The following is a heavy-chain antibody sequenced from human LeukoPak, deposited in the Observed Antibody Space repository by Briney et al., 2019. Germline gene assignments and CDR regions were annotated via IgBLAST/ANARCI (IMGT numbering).Heavy chain of an antibody. Sequence: GESLKISCKGSGYSFTSYWIGWVRQLPGKGLEWMGIIYPGDSDTRYSPSFQGQVTISADKSISTAYLQWSSLKASDTAMYYCARQARYCSSTSCPDYYYGMDIWGQGTTVTVSS. V-gene: IGHV5-51*01. D-gene: IGHD2-2*01. CDR2: IYPGDSDT. CDR3: ARQARYCSSTSCPDYYYGMDI. J-gene: IGHJ6*02. CDR1: GYSFTSYW.